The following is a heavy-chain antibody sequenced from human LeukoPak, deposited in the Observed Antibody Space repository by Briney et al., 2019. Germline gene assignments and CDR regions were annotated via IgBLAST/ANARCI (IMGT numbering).Heavy chain of an antibody. D-gene: IGHD4-11*01. J-gene: IGHJ6*03. V-gene: IGHV1-69*04. CDR1: GFTVSGNY. CDR2: IIPILGIA. CDR3: ARDRLGIDYPGYYYYYMDV. Sequence: GGSLRLSCAASGFTVSGNYMSWVRQAPGQGLEWMGRIIPILGIANYAQKFQGRVTITADKSTSTAYMKLSSLRSEDTAVYYCARDRLGIDYPGYYYYYMDVWGKGTTVTVSS.